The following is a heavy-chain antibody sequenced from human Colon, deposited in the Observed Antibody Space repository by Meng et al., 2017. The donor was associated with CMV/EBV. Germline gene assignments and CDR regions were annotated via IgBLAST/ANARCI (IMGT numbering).Heavy chain of an antibody. J-gene: IGHJ4*02. V-gene: IGHV3-23*01. CDR3: ARAITYCRSGACDYSYFDS. D-gene: IGHD2-2*01. Sequence: GESLKISCAASGFTFSYYAMSWVRQGPGKGLEWVSSINNGGGSTYYADSVKGRVTISRDNSKNTLSLQINRLRAEDTAIYYCARAITYCRSGACDYSYFDSWGQGILVTVSS. CDR2: INNGGGST. CDR1: GFTFSYYA.